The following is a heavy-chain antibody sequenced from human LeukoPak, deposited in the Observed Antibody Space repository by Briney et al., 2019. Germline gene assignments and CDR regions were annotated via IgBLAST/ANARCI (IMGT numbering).Heavy chain of an antibody. D-gene: IGHD3-22*01. J-gene: IGHJ4*02. CDR2: IYHSGST. V-gene: IGHV4-38-2*02. CDR1: GYSISSGYY. CDR3: ARSRNYDSSGYYYDY. Sequence: SETLSLTCTVSGYSISSGYYGGWIRQPPGKGLEWIGTIYHSGSTYYNPSLKSRVTISVDTSKNQFSLKLSSVTAADTAVYYCARSRNYDSSGYYYDYWGQGTLVTVSS.